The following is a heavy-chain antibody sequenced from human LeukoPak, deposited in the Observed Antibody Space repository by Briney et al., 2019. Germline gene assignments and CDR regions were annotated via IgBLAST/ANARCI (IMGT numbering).Heavy chain of an antibody. V-gene: IGHV3-7*03. Sequence: TGGSLRLSCAASGFTFSSYWMSWVRQAPGKGLEWVANIKQDGSEKYYVDSVKGRFTISRDNAKNSLYLQMNSLRAEDTAVYYCAKSGSGYYTPFDYWGQGTLVTVSS. J-gene: IGHJ4*02. D-gene: IGHD3-3*01. CDR1: GFTFSSYW. CDR3: AKSGSGYYTPFDY. CDR2: IKQDGSEK.